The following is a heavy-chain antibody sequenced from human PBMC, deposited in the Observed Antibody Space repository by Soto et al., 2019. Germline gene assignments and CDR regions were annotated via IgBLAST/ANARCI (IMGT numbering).Heavy chain of an antibody. CDR1: GGSISSGGYY. CDR2: IYYSGST. Sequence: SETLSLTCTVSGGSISSGGYYWIWIRQHPGKGLEWIGYIYYSGSTYYNPSLKSRVTISVDTSKNQFSLKLSSVTAADTAVYYCAREGCSSTSCYNWFDPWGQGTLVTVSS. J-gene: IGHJ5*02. CDR3: AREGCSSTSCYNWFDP. V-gene: IGHV4-31*03. D-gene: IGHD2-2*01.